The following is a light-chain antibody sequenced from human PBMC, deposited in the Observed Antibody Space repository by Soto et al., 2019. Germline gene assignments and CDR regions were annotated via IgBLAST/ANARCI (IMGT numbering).Light chain of an antibody. CDR3: SSYTSRSTWV. Sequence: SALTQPASVSGSPGQSITISCTGTSSDVGGYNYVSWYQQHPGKAPKLMIYEVTNRPSRVSNRFSGSKSGNTASLSISGLQAEDEADYYCSSYTSRSTWVFGGGTKLTVL. J-gene: IGLJ3*02. V-gene: IGLV2-14*01. CDR2: EVT. CDR1: SSDVGGYNY.